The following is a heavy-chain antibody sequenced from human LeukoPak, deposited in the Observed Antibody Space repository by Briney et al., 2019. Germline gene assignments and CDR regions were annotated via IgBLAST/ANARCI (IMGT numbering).Heavy chain of an antibody. CDR3: ARDSMVRGVMAGY. Sequence: GGSLRLSCAASGFTFSSYSMNWVRQAPGKGLEWVSSISSSSSYIYYADSVKGRFTISRDNAKNSLYLQMNSLRAEDTAVYYCARDSMVRGVMAGYWGQGTLVTVSS. CDR1: GFTFSSYS. J-gene: IGHJ4*02. CDR2: ISSSSSYI. V-gene: IGHV3-21*01. D-gene: IGHD3-10*01.